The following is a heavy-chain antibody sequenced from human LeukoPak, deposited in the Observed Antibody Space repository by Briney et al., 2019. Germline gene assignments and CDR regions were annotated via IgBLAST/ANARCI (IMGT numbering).Heavy chain of an antibody. CDR1: GFSFGAYS. CDR2: ISSRSSNI. V-gene: IGHV3-21*01. CDR3: ARALYYDILTNYQTHTYYFDY. Sequence: GGSLRLSCAASGFSFGAYSMSWVRQAPGKGLEWVSSISSRSSNIYYADSMKGRFTVSRDNAKNSLYLQMNSLRAEDTAVYYCARALYYDILTNYQTHTYYFDYWGQGTLLTVSS. J-gene: IGHJ4*02. D-gene: IGHD3-9*01.